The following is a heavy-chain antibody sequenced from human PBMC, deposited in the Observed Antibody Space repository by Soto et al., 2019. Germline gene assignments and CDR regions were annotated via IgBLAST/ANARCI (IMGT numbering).Heavy chain of an antibody. CDR1: GGSISPYY. CDR2: VYYSGNT. D-gene: IGHD3-16*02. J-gene: IGHJ6*03. V-gene: IGHV4-59*01. Sequence: PSETLSLTCTVSGGSISPYYWSWIRQPPGKGLEWIGYVYYSGNTNYNPSLESRVTISVDTSRNRFSLNLTSATAADTAVYYCARMYYDYIWGSYRYYYYMDVWGQGTTVTVSS. CDR3: ARMYYDYIWGSYRYYYYMDV.